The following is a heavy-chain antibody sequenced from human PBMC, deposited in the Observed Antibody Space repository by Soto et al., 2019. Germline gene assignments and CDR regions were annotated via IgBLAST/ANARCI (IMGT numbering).Heavy chain of an antibody. V-gene: IGHV3-30-3*01. D-gene: IGHD3-3*01. CDR1: GFTFSNYA. Sequence: QVQLVESGGGVVQPGRSLRLSCAASGFTFSNYAMHWVRQAPGKGLEWVAVISYDGSNKYYADSVKGRFTISRDNSKNTLYRQMNSLRAEDTAVYYCAREPIFGVVRGGMDVWGQGTTVTVSS. J-gene: IGHJ6*02. CDR2: ISYDGSNK. CDR3: AREPIFGVVRGGMDV.